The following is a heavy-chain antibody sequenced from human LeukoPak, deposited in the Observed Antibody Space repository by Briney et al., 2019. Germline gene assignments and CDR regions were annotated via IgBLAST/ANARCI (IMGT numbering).Heavy chain of an antibody. D-gene: IGHD6-19*01. CDR2: IKQDGSEK. V-gene: IGHV3-7*03. CDR3: VRVRGSGWFSYFDY. J-gene: IGHJ4*02. Sequence: GGSLRLSCAASGFTFSSYWMSWVRQAPGKGLEWVANIKQDGSEKYYVDSVKGRFTISRDNAKNSLYLQMNSLRAEDTAVYYCVRVRGSGWFSYFDYWGQGTLVTVSS. CDR1: GFTFSSYW.